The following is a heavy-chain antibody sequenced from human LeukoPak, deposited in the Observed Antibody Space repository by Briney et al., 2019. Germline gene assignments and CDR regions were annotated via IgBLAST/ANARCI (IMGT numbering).Heavy chain of an antibody. D-gene: IGHD5-18*01. CDR2: IYTSGST. J-gene: IGHJ4*02. CDR3: ARDGIPKGGYGLDY. Sequence: SETLSLTCTVSGGSISSYYWSWIRQPTGKGLEWIGRIYTSGSTNYNPSLKSRVTMSVDTSKNQFSLKLSSVTAADTAVYYCARDGIPKGGYGLDYWGQGTLVTVSS. CDR1: GGSISSYY. V-gene: IGHV4-4*07.